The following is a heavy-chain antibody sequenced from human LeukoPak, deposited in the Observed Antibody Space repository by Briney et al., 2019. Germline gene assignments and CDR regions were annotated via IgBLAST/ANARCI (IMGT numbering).Heavy chain of an antibody. V-gene: IGHV3-30*18. CDR3: AKEQELELRLTGYGMDV. CDR1: GFTFSSYG. D-gene: IGHD1-7*01. Sequence: EGSLRLSCAASGFTFSSYGMHWVRQAPGKGLEWVAVISYDGSNKYYADSVKGRFTISRDNSKNTLYLQMNSLRAEDTAVYYCAKEQELELRLTGYGMDVWGQGTTVTVSS. CDR2: ISYDGSNK. J-gene: IGHJ6*02.